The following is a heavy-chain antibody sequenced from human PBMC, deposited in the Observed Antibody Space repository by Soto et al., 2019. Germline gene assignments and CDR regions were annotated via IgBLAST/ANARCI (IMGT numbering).Heavy chain of an antibody. Sequence: SGGSLRLSCAASGFTFGSYGMHWVRQAPGKGLEWVAMISYDGRHQYYADSVKGRFTISRDNFKDTLYLHMNGLTPEDTAIYFCARELDIPPDYYFDYWGQGNLVTVSS. CDR2: ISYDGRHQ. V-gene: IGHV3-30*03. D-gene: IGHD5-12*01. CDR3: ARELDIPPDYYFDY. CDR1: GFTFGSYG. J-gene: IGHJ4*02.